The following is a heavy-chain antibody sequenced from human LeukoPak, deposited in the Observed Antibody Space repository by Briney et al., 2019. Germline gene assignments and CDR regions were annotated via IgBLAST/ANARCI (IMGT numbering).Heavy chain of an antibody. CDR3: ARRNIAVALDY. J-gene: IGHJ4*02. D-gene: IGHD6-19*01. CDR1: GGSISSGSYY. V-gene: IGHV4-39*01. Sequence: PSETLSLTCTVSGGSISSGSYYWGWIRQPPGKGLEWIGSIYYNGNTQYNPSLKSRVTISVDTSRNQFSLKLNSVTAADTAVYYCARRNIAVALDYWGQGTLVTVSS. CDR2: IYYNGNT.